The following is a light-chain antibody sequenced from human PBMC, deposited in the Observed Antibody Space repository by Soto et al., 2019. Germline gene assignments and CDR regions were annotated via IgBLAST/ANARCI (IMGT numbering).Light chain of an antibody. Sequence: QSALTQPASVSGSPGQSITISCTGTSNDVGGYNYVSWYQQHPGKAPKLMIYDVSNRPSGVSNRFSGSKSGNTASLTISGLQAEDEADYYCSSYTSSSTPRVFGGGTKLTVL. CDR3: SSYTSSSTPRV. CDR2: DVS. J-gene: IGLJ3*02. CDR1: SNDVGGYNY. V-gene: IGLV2-14*01.